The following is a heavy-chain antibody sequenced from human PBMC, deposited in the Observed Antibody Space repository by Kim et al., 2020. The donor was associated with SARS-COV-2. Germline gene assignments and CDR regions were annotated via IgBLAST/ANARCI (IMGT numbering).Heavy chain of an antibody. CDR3: ARDRIVVVPAAHYYYGMDV. V-gene: IGHV4-59*01. J-gene: IGHJ6*02. D-gene: IGHD2-2*01. Sequence: SRVTISVDTSKNQFSLKLSSVTAADTAVYYCARDRIVVVPAAHYYYGMDVWGQGTTVTVSS.